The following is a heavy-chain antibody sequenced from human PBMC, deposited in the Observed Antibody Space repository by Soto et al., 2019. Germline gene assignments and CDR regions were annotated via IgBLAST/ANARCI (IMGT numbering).Heavy chain of an antibody. V-gene: IGHV1-58*01. CDR3: ARNGPRLGPLYYYYGMDV. J-gene: IGHJ6*02. CDR1: GFTFSSST. Sequence: SVKVSCKASGFTFSSSTLQWVRQARGQRLEWIGWIVVGSGKTDYAQNFQDRVTITRDLSTSTAYMELSSLRSEDTAVYYCARNGPRLGPLYYYYGMDVWGQGTTVTVS. D-gene: IGHD3-9*01. CDR2: IVVGSGKT.